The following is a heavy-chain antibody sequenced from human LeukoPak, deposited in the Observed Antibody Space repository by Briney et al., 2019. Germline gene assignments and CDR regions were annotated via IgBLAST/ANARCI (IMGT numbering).Heavy chain of an antibody. CDR3: ARPEREPIVRGFGAFDI. CDR2: IYPGDSDT. J-gene: IGHJ3*02. Sequence: GESLKISCKGSGYSFTSYWIGWVRQMPGKGLEWMGIIYPGDSDTRYSPSFQGQVTISADKSISTAYLQWSSLKASDTAMYYCARPEREPIVRGFGAFDIWSQGTMATVSS. V-gene: IGHV5-51*01. CDR1: GYSFTSYW. D-gene: IGHD1-26*01.